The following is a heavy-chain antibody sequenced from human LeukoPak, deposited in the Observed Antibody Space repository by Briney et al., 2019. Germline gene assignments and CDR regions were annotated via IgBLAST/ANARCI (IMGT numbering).Heavy chain of an antibody. Sequence: SETLSLTCAVYRGSFSGYYWSWIRQTPGKGLEWIGEINHSGSTNHNPSLKSRVTISLDTSKNQFSLKLSSVTAADTAVYYCARGANWGSPDYWGQGTLVTVSS. D-gene: IGHD7-27*01. J-gene: IGHJ4*02. CDR1: RGSFSGYY. CDR2: INHSGST. CDR3: ARGANWGSPDY. V-gene: IGHV4-34*01.